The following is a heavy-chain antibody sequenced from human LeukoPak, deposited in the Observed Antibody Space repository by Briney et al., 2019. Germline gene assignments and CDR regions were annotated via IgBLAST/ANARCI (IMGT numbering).Heavy chain of an antibody. CDR2: MSYEGSNI. CDR3: ARATVTRWFDP. V-gene: IGHV3-30*03. Sequence: GGSLRLSCAASGFTFSNYGMHWVRQAPGKGLEWVALMSYEGSNIKYADSVKGRSTVSRDNSKNTLYLQMNSLRAEDTAVYYCARATVTRWFDPWGQGTLVTVSS. CDR1: GFTFSNYG. J-gene: IGHJ5*02. D-gene: IGHD4-17*01.